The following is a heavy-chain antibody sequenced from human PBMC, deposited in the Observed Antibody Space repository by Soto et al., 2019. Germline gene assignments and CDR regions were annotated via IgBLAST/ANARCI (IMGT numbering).Heavy chain of an antibody. CDR3: ARDGLPYSSSWYGPLNWFDP. CDR1: GFTFSSYA. Sequence: QVQLVESGGGVVQPGRSLRLSCAASGFTFSSYAMHWVRQAPGKGLEWVAVISYDGSNKYYADSVKGRFTISRDNSKNTLYLQRNSLRAEDTAVYYCARDGLPYSSSWYGPLNWFDPWGQGTLVTVSS. CDR2: ISYDGSNK. D-gene: IGHD6-13*01. J-gene: IGHJ5*02. V-gene: IGHV3-30-3*01.